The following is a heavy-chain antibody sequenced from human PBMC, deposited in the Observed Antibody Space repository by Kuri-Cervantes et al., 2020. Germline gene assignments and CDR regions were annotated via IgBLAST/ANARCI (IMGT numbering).Heavy chain of an antibody. CDR1: GFTFSSYA. J-gene: IGHJ6*02. V-gene: IGHV3-30-3*01. Sequence: GESLKISCAASGFTFSSYAMHWVRQAPGKGLEWVAVISYDGSNKYYADSVEGRFTISRDNSKNTLYLQMNSLRAEDTAVYYCARDSTPHYGMDVWGQGTTVTVSS. D-gene: IGHD2/OR15-2a*01. CDR3: ARDSTPHYGMDV. CDR2: ISYDGSNK.